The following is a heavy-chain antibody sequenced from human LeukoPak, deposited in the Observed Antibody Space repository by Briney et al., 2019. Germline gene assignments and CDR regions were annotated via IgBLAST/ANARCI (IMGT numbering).Heavy chain of an antibody. CDR2: INPNSGGT. V-gene: IGHV1-2*06. Sequence: ASVKVSCKASGYTFTGYYMHWVRQAPGQGLEWMGRINPNSGGTNYAQKFQGRVTMTRGTSISTAYMELSRLRSDDTAVYYCAREPRMWRVPDYWGQGTLVTVSS. D-gene: IGHD6-19*01. CDR1: GYTFTGYY. J-gene: IGHJ4*02. CDR3: AREPRMWRVPDY.